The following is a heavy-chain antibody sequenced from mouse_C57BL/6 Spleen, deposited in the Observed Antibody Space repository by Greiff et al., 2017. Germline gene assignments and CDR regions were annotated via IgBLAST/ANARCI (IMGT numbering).Heavy chain of an antibody. D-gene: IGHD2-1*01. Sequence: VQLQQSGAELVRPGTSVKVSCKASGYAFTNYLIEWVKQRPGQGLEWIGVINPGSGGTNYNEKFKGKATLTADKSSSTAYMQLSSLTSEDSAVYFCARDGNYAWFAYWGQGTLVTVSA. CDR3: ARDGNYAWFAY. CDR2: INPGSGGT. J-gene: IGHJ3*01. CDR1: GYAFTNYL. V-gene: IGHV1-54*01.